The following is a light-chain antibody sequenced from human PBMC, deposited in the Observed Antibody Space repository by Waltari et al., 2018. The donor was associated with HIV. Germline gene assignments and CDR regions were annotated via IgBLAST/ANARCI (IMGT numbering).Light chain of an antibody. CDR3: QHYNNWPLT. CDR1: QTVSRD. Sequence: EVVMTQSPVALSVFPGESVTLSCRASQTVSRDLVWYQQKPGQAPRLLIYGATTRATDIPARFSGSGSGTEFTLTISSLQSEDYAVYYCQHYNNWPLTFGGGTRVEI. J-gene: IGKJ4*01. CDR2: GAT. V-gene: IGKV3-15*01.